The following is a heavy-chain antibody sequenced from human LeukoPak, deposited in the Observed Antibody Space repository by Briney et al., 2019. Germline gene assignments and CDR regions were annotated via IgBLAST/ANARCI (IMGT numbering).Heavy chain of an antibody. CDR2: ISHSGSI. Sequence: SETLSLTCTVSGGSVSSGGYYWSWIRQPPGKGLECIGYISHSGSIHYNPSLKSRVTISVDRSKNQFSLKLSSVTAADTAVYYSARATSAYHYASDYWAQGILVTVS. D-gene: IGHD3-22*01. CDR3: ARATSAYHYASDY. J-gene: IGHJ4*02. V-gene: IGHV4-30-2*01. CDR1: GGSVSSGGYY.